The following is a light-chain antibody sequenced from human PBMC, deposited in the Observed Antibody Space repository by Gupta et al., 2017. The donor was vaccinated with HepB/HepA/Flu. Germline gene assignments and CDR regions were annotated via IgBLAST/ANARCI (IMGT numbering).Light chain of an antibody. CDR3: QQLNSDHPMCS. CDR1: QGISSY. V-gene: IGKV1-9*01. Sequence: DIQLTQSPSFLSASVGDRVTITCRASQGISSYLAWYQQKPGKAPKLLIYAASTLQRGVPSRFSGSGSGTEFTLTISSRHPEDFATYYCQQLNSDHPMCSFGQGTKLEIK. CDR2: AAS. J-gene: IGKJ2*04.